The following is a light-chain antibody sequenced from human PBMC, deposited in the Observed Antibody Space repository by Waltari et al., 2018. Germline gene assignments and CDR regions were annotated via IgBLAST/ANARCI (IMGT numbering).Light chain of an antibody. V-gene: IGLV2-14*01. Sequence: QSALTQHASVSGSPGQSITISCSGTDSDVGAYDFVSWYQQHPGKAPHLIIYEVSNRPPGLSNLFSASTSGNTASLTISGLQAEDEADYYCSSYTTSSAPGVFGTGTRVTVL. CDR3: SSYTTSSAPGV. CDR2: EVS. J-gene: IGLJ1*01. CDR1: DSDVGAYDF.